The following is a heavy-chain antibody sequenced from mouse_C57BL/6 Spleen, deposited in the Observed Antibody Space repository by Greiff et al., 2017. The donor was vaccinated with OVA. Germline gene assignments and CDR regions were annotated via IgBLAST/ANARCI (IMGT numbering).Heavy chain of an antibody. CDR1: GYTFTDYY. J-gene: IGHJ1*03. CDR3: GSEGDYCGSYWYFDG. V-gene: IGHV1-76*01. D-gene: IGHD1-1*01. CDR2: IYPGSGNT. Sequence: QVQLQQSGAELVRPGASVTLSCTASGYTFTDYYINWVKQRPGQGLEWIARIYPGSGNTYYNAKLKGKAPLTADTSSNTAYLQLSCLTSEDAAVYFGGSEGDYCGSYWYFDGWGTGTTVTVSS.